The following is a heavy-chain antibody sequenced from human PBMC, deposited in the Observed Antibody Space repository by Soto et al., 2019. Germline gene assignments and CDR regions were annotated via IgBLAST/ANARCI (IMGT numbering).Heavy chain of an antibody. V-gene: IGHV4-59*12. J-gene: IGHJ6*02. CDR3: AGGDYYHSSGYYFYYYAMDV. CDR1: GGSISSYY. D-gene: IGHD3-22*01. Sequence: SETLSLTCTVSGGSISSYYWSWIRQPPGKGLEWIGYIYYSGSTNYNPSLKSRVTISVDTSKNQFSLKLSSLTAADTAVYYCAGGDYYHSSGYYFYYYAMDVWGQGTTVTVSS. CDR2: IYYSGST.